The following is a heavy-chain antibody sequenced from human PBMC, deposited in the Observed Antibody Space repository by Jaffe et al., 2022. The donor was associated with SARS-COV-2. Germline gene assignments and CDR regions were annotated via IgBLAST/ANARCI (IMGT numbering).Heavy chain of an antibody. V-gene: IGHV4-39*01. CDR2: IYYSGST. J-gene: IGHJ3*02. CDR3: ARAPPEVTIDGGDAFDI. CDR1: GGSISSSSYY. D-gene: IGHD3-10*01. Sequence: QLQLQESGPGLVKPSETLSLTCTVSGGSISSSSYYWGWIRQPPGKGLEWIGSIYYSGSTYYNPSLKSRVTISVDTSKNQFSLKLSSVTAADTAVYYCARAPPEVTIDGGDAFDIWGQGTMVTVSS.